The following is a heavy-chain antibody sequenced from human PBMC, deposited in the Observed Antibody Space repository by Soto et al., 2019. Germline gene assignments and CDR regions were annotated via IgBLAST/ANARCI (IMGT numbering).Heavy chain of an antibody. V-gene: IGHV2-70*04. CDR1: GFSLSTSGMR. J-gene: IGHJ5*01. D-gene: IGHD3-3*01. CDR3: ARIYDFWSGYTFDS. CDR2: IDWDDDK. Sequence: SGPTLVNPTETLTLTCTFSGFSLSTSGMRVNWIRQPPGEAPEWLARIDWDDDKFYRTSLKTRLSISKDTSKNQVVLTMTNMEPADTATYYCARIYDFWSGYTFDSWGQGTLVTVSS.